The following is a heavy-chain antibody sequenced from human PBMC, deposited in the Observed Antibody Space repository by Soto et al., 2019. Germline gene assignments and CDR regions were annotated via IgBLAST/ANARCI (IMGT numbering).Heavy chain of an antibody. CDR2: IDPSDSYT. J-gene: IGHJ6*02. Sequence: GESLKISCKGSGYSFTSYWISWVRQMPGKGLEWMGRIDPSDSYTNYSPSFQGHVTISADKSISTAYLQWSSLKASDTAMYYCAIPRTSIAARPYYYYGMDVWGQGTTVTVSS. CDR1: GYSFTSYW. V-gene: IGHV5-10-1*01. D-gene: IGHD6-6*01. CDR3: AIPRTSIAARPYYYYGMDV.